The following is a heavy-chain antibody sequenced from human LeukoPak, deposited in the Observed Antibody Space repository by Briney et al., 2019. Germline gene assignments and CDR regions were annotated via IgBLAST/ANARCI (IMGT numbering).Heavy chain of an antibody. V-gene: IGHV3-74*01. Sequence: HAGGSLRLSCAASGFTFSSYWMNWVRQAPGKGLVWVSRIASDGSSTTYADSEKGRFSISRDNAKNTLYLQMNSLRVEDTAVYYCARGRPHGNDYWGQGTLVTVSS. CDR3: ARGRPHGNDY. J-gene: IGHJ4*02. CDR1: GFTFSSYW. CDR2: IASDGSST. D-gene: IGHD4-23*01.